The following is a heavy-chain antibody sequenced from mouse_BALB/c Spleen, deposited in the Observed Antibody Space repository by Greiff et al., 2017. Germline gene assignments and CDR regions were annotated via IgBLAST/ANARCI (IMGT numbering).Heavy chain of an antibody. Sequence: EVQLQESGPELVKPGASVKIPCKASGYTFTDYNMDWVKQSHGKSLEWIGDINPNNGGTIYNQKFKGKATLTVDKSSSTAYMELRSLTSEDTAVYYCAREDSYDGYYVGAMDYWGQGTSVTVSS. CDR1: GYTFTDYN. J-gene: IGHJ4*01. D-gene: IGHD2-3*01. CDR2: INPNNGGT. CDR3: AREDSYDGYYVGAMDY. V-gene: IGHV1-18*01.